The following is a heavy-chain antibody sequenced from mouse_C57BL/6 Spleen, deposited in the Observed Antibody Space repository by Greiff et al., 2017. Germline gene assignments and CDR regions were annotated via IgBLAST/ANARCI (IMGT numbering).Heavy chain of an antibody. CDR3: AIFDYGDYYAMDY. CDR2: IYPGDGDT. Sequence: QVQLKQSGAELVKPGASVKISCKASGYAFSSYWMNWVKQRPGKGLEWIGQIYPGDGDTNYNGKFKGKATLTADKSSSTAYMQLSSLTSEDSAVYFCAIFDYGDYYAMDYWGQGTSVTVSS. D-gene: IGHD2-4*01. CDR1: GYAFSSYW. J-gene: IGHJ4*01. V-gene: IGHV1-80*01.